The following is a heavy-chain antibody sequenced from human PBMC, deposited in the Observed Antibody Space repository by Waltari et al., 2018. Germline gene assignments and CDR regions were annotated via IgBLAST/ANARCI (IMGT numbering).Heavy chain of an antibody. J-gene: IGHJ3*02. V-gene: IGHV4-34*01. CDR1: GGSFSGYY. D-gene: IGHD4-17*01. CDR3: ARGVDYGDPDAFDI. Sequence: QVQLQQWGAGLLKPSETLSLTCAVYGGSFSGYYWSWIRQPPGKGLEWIGEINHSGSTNDNPSLKSRVTISVDTSKNQFSLKLSSVTAADTAVYYCARGVDYGDPDAFDIWGQGTMVTVSS. CDR2: INHSGST.